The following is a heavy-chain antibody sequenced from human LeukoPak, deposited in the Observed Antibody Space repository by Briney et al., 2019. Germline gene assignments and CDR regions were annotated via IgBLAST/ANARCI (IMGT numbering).Heavy chain of an antibody. CDR2: ISASGDAT. CDR1: GFTFSAHS. D-gene: IGHD5-12*01. V-gene: IGHV3-23*01. Sequence: GGSLRLSCAASGFTFSAHSMTWVRQAPGKGLEWVSGISASGDATFYADSVKGRSTISRDNSKNTVDLQMNSLRAEDTAVYYCTKWSGYGDSWGQGTLVTVSS. CDR3: TKWSGYGDS. J-gene: IGHJ4*02.